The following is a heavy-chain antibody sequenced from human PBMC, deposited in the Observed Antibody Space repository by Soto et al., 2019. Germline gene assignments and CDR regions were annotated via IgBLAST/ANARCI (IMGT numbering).Heavy chain of an antibody. V-gene: IGHV6-1*01. CDR3: ARDPGSWFDP. CDR2: TYYRSKWYN. CDR1: GDSVSSNTVA. Sequence: SQTLSLTCAISGDSVSSNTVAWNWTRQSPSRGLEWLGRTYYRSKWYNDYAVSVKSRITINPDTSKNQFSLQLNSVTPEDTAVYYCARDPGSWFDPWGQGTLVTVSS. J-gene: IGHJ5*02.